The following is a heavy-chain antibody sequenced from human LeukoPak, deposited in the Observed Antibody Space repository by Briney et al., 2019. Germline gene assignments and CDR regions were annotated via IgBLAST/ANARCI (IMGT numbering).Heavy chain of an antibody. V-gene: IGHV3-9*03. J-gene: IGHJ4*02. CDR3: AKDKGPHWGSPGFDY. D-gene: IGHD7-27*01. CDR2: ISWNSGSI. Sequence: GGSLRLSCAASGFTFDDYAMHWVRQAPGKGLEWVSGISWNSGSIGYADSVKGRFTISRDNAKNSLYLQMNSLRAEDMALYYCAKDKGPHWGSPGFDYWGQGTLVTVSS. CDR1: GFTFDDYA.